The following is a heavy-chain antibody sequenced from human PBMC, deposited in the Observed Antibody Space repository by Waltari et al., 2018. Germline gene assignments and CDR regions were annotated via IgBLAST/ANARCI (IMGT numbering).Heavy chain of an antibody. J-gene: IGHJ3*01. Sequence: GLEWVGRIKSKIDGGTIDYAAPVKGRFTISRDDSENMLYLQINSLRTEDTALYYCATDVPNCRGGSCRNALDLWGQGTEVSVSS. CDR3: ATDVPNCRGGSCRNALDL. D-gene: IGHD2-15*01. CDR2: IKSKIDGGTI. V-gene: IGHV3-15*07.